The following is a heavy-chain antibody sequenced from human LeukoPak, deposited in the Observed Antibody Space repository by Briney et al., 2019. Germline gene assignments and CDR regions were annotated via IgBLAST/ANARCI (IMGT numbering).Heavy chain of an antibody. J-gene: IGHJ5*02. CDR1: GFTFSSYA. V-gene: IGHV3-23*01. CDR3: ARDPLSEQQSPVWFDP. D-gene: IGHD6-13*01. Sequence: GGSLRLSCAASGFTFSSYAMSWVRQAPGKGLEWVSAISGSGGSTYYADSVKGRFTISRDNSKNTLYLQMNSLRAEDTAVYYCARDPLSEQQSPVWFDPWGQGTLVTVSS. CDR2: ISGSGGST.